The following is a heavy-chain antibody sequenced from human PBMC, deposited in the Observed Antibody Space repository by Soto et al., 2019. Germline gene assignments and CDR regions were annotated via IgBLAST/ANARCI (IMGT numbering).Heavy chain of an antibody. J-gene: IGHJ5*02. D-gene: IGHD6-19*01. CDR3: ARQMVNSGWYYGNWFDP. Sequence: QEQLVQSGAEVKKPGSSVKVSCKVSGGTFSTYAISWVRQAPGKGLEWMGGIIPIFNTAKYAQKFQSRVTITADKSTSTAHMELSSLRSEDTAVYYCARQMVNSGWYYGNWFDPWGQGTLVTVSS. CDR1: GGTFSTYA. V-gene: IGHV1-69*06. CDR2: IIPIFNTA.